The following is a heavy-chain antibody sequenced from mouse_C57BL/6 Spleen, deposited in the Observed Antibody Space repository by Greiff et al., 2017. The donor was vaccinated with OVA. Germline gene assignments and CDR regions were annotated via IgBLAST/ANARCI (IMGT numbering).Heavy chain of an antibody. CDR3: ARGSTYCDY. Sequence: QVQLQQPGAELVRPGSSVKLSCKASGYTFTSYWMHWVKQRPIQGLEWIGNIDPSDSETHYNQKFKDKATLTVDNSSSTAYMQLSSLTSEDSAVYYCARGSTYCDYWGQGTTLTVSS. D-gene: IGHD5-1*01. CDR2: IDPSDSET. J-gene: IGHJ2*01. CDR1: GYTFTSYW. V-gene: IGHV1-52*01.